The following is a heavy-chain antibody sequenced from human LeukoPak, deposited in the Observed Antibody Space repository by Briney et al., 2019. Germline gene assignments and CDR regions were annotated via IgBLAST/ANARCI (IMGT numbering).Heavy chain of an antibody. CDR2: INPNSGGT. CDR1: GYTFTGYY. CDR3: ARTIVGATRHDY. J-gene: IGHJ4*02. V-gene: IGHV1-2*06. Sequence: ASVKVSCKASGYTFTGYYMHWVRQAPGQGLEWMGRINPNSGGTNYARKFQGRVTMTRDTSISTAYMELSRLRSDDTAVYYCARTIVGATRHDYWSQGTPVTVSS. D-gene: IGHD1-26*01.